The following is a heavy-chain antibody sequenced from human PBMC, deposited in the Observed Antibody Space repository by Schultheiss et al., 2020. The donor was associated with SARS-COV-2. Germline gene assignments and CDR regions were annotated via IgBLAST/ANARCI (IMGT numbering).Heavy chain of an antibody. CDR1: GFTFSSYP. Sequence: GGSLRLSCAASGFTFSSYPMHWVRQAPGKGLEWVSGISWNSGSIGYADSVKGRFTISRDNAKNSLYLQMNSLRAEDTAVYYCARPGPTIGVVDYWGQGTLVTVSS. CDR2: ISWNSGSI. D-gene: IGHD5-12*01. V-gene: IGHV3-48*04. CDR3: ARPGPTIGVVDY. J-gene: IGHJ4*02.